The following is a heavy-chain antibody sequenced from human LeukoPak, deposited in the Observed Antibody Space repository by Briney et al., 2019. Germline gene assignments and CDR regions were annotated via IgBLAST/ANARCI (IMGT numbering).Heavy chain of an antibody. J-gene: IGHJ4*02. D-gene: IGHD5-12*01. V-gene: IGHV4-59*11. CDR2: IYYSGST. CDR3: ARAYSGYRFDY. Sequence: SETLSLTCTVSGGSLSSHYWSWLRQPPGKGLEWIGYIYYSGSTNYNPSLKSRVTISVDTSKNQVSLKLSSVTAADTAVYYCARAYSGYRFDYWGQGTLVTVSS. CDR1: GGSLSSHY.